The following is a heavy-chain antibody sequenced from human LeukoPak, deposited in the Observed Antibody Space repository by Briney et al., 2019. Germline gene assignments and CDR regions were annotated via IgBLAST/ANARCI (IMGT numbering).Heavy chain of an antibody. CDR2: IRYDGSNK. D-gene: IGHD2-15*01. J-gene: IGHJ4*02. V-gene: IGHV3-30*02. CDR1: GFTFSSYG. Sequence: GGSLRLSCAASGFTFSSYGMHWVRQAPGKGLEWVAFIRYDGSNKYYADSVKGRFTISRDNSKNTLYLQMNSLGAEDTAVYYCARVVAAVYYFDYWGQGTLVTVSS. CDR3: ARVVAAVYYFDY.